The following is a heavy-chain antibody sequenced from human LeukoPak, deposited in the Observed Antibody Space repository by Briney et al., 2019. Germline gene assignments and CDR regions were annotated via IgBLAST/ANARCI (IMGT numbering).Heavy chain of an antibody. J-gene: IGHJ6*02. V-gene: IGHV4-34*01. D-gene: IGHD6-19*01. CDR2: INHSGST. Sequence: SETLSLTCAVYGGSFSGYYWSWIRQPPGKGLEWIGEINHSGSTNYNPSLKSRVTISVDTSKNQFSLKLSPVTAADTAVYYCARGVRDSSGWHYYYYGMDVWGQGTTVTVSS. CDR1: GGSFSGYY. CDR3: ARGVRDSSGWHYYYYGMDV.